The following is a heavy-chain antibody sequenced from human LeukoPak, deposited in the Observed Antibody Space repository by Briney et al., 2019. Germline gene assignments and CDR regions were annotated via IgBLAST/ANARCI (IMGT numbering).Heavy chain of an antibody. CDR2: IYYSGST. D-gene: IGHD3-10*01. V-gene: IGHV4-39*07. CDR3: ARGPLLWFGELSSWFDP. J-gene: IGHJ5*02. CDR1: GGSISSSSYY. Sequence: SETLSLTCTVSGGSISSSSYYWGWIRQPPGKGLEWIGSIYYSGSTYYNPSLKSRVTISVDTSKNQFSLKLSSVTAADTAVYYCARGPLLWFGELSSWFDPWGQGTLVTVSS.